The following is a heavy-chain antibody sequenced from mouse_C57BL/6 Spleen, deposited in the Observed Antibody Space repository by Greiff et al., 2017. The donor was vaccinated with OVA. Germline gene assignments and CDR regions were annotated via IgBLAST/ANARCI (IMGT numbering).Heavy chain of an antibody. CDR3: TSLTGTVDY. J-gene: IGHJ2*01. Sequence: QVQLQQPGAELVKPGASVKLSCKASGYTFTSYWMQWVKQRPGQGLEWIGAIDPSDSYTNYNQKFKGKATLTVDTSTSTAYMQISSLTSEDAAVYYCTSLTGTVDYWGQGTTLTVAS. D-gene: IGHD4-1*01. CDR2: IDPSDSYT. V-gene: IGHV1-50*01. CDR1: GYTFTSYW.